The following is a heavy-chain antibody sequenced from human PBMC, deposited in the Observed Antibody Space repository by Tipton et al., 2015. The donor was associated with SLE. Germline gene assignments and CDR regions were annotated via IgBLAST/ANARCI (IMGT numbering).Heavy chain of an antibody. J-gene: IGHJ6*03. Sequence: TLSLTCAVYGGSFSDYYWSWIRQTPGEGLEWIGEINHTGGTNYNPSLESRVTMSVDTSKNQFSLKLSSVTAADTAVYYCVRGVPYQYYYYLDVWGKGTTVTVSS. CDR2: INHTGGT. CDR3: VRGVPYQYYYYLDV. D-gene: IGHD2-2*01. CDR1: GGSFSDYY. V-gene: IGHV4-34*01.